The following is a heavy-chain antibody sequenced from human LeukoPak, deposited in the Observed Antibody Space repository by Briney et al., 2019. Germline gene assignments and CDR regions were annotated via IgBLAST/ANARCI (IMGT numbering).Heavy chain of an antibody. CDR2: IYYSGST. D-gene: IGHD3-10*01. CDR1: GGSISSSSYY. V-gene: IGHV4-39*01. J-gene: IGHJ4*02. CDR3: ARRAVRGVIRDY. Sequence: SETLSLTCTVSGGSISSSSYYWGWIRQPPGKGLEWIGSIYYSGSTYYNPSLKSRVTISVATSKNQFSLKLSSVTAADTAVYYCARRAVRGVIRDYWGQGTLVTVSS.